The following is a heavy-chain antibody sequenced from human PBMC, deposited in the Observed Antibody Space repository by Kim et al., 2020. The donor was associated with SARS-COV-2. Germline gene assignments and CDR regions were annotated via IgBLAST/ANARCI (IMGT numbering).Heavy chain of an antibody. CDR1: GFTFSSNA. CDR2: ISGSGSST. V-gene: IGHV3-23*01. D-gene: IGHD1-26*01. J-gene: IGHJ4*02. CDR3: ARASDSGSYYFDY. Sequence: GGSLRLSCAVSGFTFSSNAMSWVRQGPGKGLEWDSAISGSGSSTYYADSVKGRFAISRDNSKNTLYLQMNSLRAEDTAVYYCARASDSGSYYFDYWGQGTLVTVSS.